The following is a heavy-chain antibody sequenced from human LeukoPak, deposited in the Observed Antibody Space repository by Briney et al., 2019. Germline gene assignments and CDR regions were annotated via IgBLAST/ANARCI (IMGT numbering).Heavy chain of an antibody. CDR1: GFTVSTNY. D-gene: IGHD3-3*01. J-gene: IGHJ4*02. CDR3: ARGEWLQTYYFDY. V-gene: IGHV3-53*04. CDR2: IYSGGST. Sequence: PGGSLRLSCAASGFTVSTNYMSWVRQAPGKGLEWVSIIYSGGSTYYADSVKGRFTISRHNSKNTLYLQMNSLRAEDTAVYYCARGEWLQTYYFDYWGQGTLVSVSS.